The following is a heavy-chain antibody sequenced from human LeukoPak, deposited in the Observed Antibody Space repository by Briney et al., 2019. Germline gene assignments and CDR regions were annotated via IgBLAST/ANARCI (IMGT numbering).Heavy chain of an antibody. Sequence: SETLSLTCTVSGDSVSSDSYYWSCLRQPPGKELQWIGYISYSGSTNYNPSLKSRVTILVDTSKNQYSLKLSSVTAADTAVYYCARDSRGYYDSSGYFDCWGQGTLVTVSS. CDR1: GDSVSSDSYY. J-gene: IGHJ4*02. CDR3: ARDSRGYYDSSGYFDC. D-gene: IGHD3-22*01. V-gene: IGHV4-61*01. CDR2: ISYSGST.